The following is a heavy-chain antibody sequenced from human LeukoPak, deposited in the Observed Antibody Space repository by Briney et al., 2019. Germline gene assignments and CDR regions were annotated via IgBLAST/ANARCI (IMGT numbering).Heavy chain of an antibody. Sequence: ASVKVSCKASGYTFTSYGISWVRQAPGQGLEWMGWISAYNGNTNYAQKLQGRVTMTTDTSTSTAYMELRSLRSDDTAVYYCARANYDFWSGYYPRPPFDPWGQGTLVTVSS. J-gene: IGHJ5*02. CDR3: ARANYDFWSGYYPRPPFDP. V-gene: IGHV1-18*01. D-gene: IGHD3-3*01. CDR2: ISAYNGNT. CDR1: GYTFTSYG.